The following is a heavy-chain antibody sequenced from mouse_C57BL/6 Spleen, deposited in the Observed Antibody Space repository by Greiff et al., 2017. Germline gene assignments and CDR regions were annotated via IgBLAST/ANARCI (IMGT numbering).Heavy chain of an antibody. J-gene: IGHJ4*01. CDR3: ARRDYYGSSYAMDY. CDR1: GYTFTSYW. V-gene: IGHV1-72*01. Sequence: QVQLQQPGAELVKPGASVKLSCKASGYTFTSYWMHWVKQRPGRGLEWIGRIDPNSGGTKYNEKFKSKATLTVDKPSSTAYRQLSSLRSEDSAVYYCARRDYYGSSYAMDYWGQGTSVTVSS. D-gene: IGHD1-1*01. CDR2: IDPNSGGT.